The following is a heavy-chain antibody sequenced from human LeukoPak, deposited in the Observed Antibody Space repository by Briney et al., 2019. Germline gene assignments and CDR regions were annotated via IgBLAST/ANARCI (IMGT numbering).Heavy chain of an antibody. CDR2: MNPNNGNT. V-gene: IGHV1-8*03. CDR3: ARTGDTVVRCVLTRIQRKFYYYMDV. D-gene: IGHD3-10*01. Sequence: ASVKVSCKASGYTFTAYDISWVRQATGQGLEWMGWMNPNNGNTGNAQKFQGRVTFTRDPSTGRAYMELSSLRSDDTGVYYCARTGDTVVRCVLTRIQRKFYYYMDVWGKGTTVIVSS. J-gene: IGHJ6*03. CDR1: GYTFTAYD.